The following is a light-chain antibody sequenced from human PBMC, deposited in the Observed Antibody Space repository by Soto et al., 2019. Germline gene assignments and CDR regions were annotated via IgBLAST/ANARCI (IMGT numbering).Light chain of an antibody. CDR1: QIIRTY. J-gene: IGKJ5*01. CDR2: SAS. V-gene: IGKV1-39*01. Sequence: DIQMTQSPSSLSASVGDRVTIACRASQIIRTYLNWHQQKPGKAPKLLIYSASTLQSGVPSRFSGSGSGANFSLTISSLQPEDFATYYCQQGYSTLPYTFGQGTRLEIK. CDR3: QQGYSTLPYT.